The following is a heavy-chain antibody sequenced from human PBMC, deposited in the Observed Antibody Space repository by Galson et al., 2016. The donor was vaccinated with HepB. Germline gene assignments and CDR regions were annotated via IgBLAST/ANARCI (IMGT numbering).Heavy chain of an antibody. CDR1: GGSISSYF. D-gene: IGHD1-14*01. J-gene: IGHJ4*02. Sequence: SETLSLTCNVSGGSISSYFWSWIRQTPGKELEWIGYIYTTGSTNYSPSLKSRVTISVDTSRNQFSLKVHSVTAADTAVYYCARGVTGTPYFDFWGQGALVTVSS. CDR2: IYTTGST. V-gene: IGHV4-59*01. CDR3: ARGVTGTPYFDF.